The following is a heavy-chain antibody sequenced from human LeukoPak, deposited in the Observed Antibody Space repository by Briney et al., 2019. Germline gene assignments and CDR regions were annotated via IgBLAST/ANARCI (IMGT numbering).Heavy chain of an antibody. CDR2: INHSGST. Sequence: TSETLSLTCAVYGGSFGGYYWSWIRQPPGKGLEWIGEINHSGSTNYNPSLKSRVTISVDTSKNQFSLKLSSVTAADTAVYYCATMATVTNFWFDPWGQGTLVTVSS. CDR1: GGSFGGYY. J-gene: IGHJ5*02. V-gene: IGHV4-34*01. CDR3: ATMATVTNFWFDP. D-gene: IGHD4-17*01.